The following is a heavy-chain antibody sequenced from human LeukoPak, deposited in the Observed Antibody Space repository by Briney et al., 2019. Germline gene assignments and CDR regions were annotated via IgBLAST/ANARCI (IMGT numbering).Heavy chain of an antibody. V-gene: IGHV3-74*01. D-gene: IGHD1-26*01. Sequence: GGSLRLSCAASGFTFSSYWMHWVRQAPGKGLVWVSRINSDGSSTSYADSVKGRFTISRDNAKNTLYLQMNSLRAGDTAVYYCARASFPSGGYSFGYWGQGTLVTVSS. CDR1: GFTFSSYW. CDR2: INSDGSST. CDR3: ARASFPSGGYSFGY. J-gene: IGHJ4*02.